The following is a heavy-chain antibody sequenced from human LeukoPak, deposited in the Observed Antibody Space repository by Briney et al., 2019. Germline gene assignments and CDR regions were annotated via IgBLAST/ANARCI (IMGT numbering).Heavy chain of an antibody. D-gene: IGHD6-13*01. CDR3: AKDRETAASGTFDN. Sequence: GGSLRLSCAASGFSFSFYGMHCVRQAPGKGLEWVAVISEDGSKKNYAESVKGRFTISRDNSNNTLYLQMNSLRAEDTAVYYCAKDRETAASGTFDNWGQGTLVTVSS. CDR1: GFSFSFYG. V-gene: IGHV3-30*18. CDR2: ISEDGSKK. J-gene: IGHJ4*02.